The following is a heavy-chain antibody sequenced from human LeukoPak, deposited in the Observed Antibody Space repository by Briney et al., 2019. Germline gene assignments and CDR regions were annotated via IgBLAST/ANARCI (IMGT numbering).Heavy chain of an antibody. CDR2: ISAYNGNT. D-gene: IGHD5-12*01. CDR3: ATTYDYDAFDI. V-gene: IGHV1-18*01. Sequence: WASVKVSCKASGYTFTSYGISWVRQAPGQGLEWMGWISAYNGNTIYAQKFQGRVTMTEDTSTDTAYMELSSLRSEDTAVYYCATTYDYDAFDIWGQGTMVTVSS. CDR1: GYTFTSYG. J-gene: IGHJ3*02.